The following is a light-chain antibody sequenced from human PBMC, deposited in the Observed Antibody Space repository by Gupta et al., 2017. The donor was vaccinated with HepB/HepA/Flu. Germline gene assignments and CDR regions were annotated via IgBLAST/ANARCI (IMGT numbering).Light chain of an antibody. J-gene: IGKJ4*01. V-gene: IGKV4-1*01. CDR2: WAS. CDR3: QQYYSTLT. Sequence: DIVMTQSPDSLAVSLGERATINCKSSQSVLYSSNNKNYLAWHQQKPGQPPKLLIYWASTRESGVPDRFSGSGSGTDFTLTISSLQAEDVAVYYCQQYYSTLTFGGGTKVEIK. CDR1: QSVLYSSNNKNY.